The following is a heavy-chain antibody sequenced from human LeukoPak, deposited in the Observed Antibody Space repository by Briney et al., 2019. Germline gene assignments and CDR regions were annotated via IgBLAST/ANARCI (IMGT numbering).Heavy chain of an antibody. Sequence: GESLKISCKGSGYSFTSYWIGWVRQMPGKGLEWMGIIYPGDSDTRYSPSFQGQVTISADKSISTAYLQWSSLKASDTAMYYCARHSPPIWDYVLTAFDPWGQGTLVTVSS. J-gene: IGHJ5*02. CDR3: ARHSPPIWDYVLTAFDP. CDR2: IYPGDSDT. CDR1: GYSFTSYW. D-gene: IGHD3-16*01. V-gene: IGHV5-51*01.